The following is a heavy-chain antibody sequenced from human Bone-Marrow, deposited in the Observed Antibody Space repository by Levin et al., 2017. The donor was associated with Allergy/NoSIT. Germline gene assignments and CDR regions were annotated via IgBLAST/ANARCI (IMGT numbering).Heavy chain of an antibody. D-gene: IGHD6-13*01. V-gene: IGHV3-7*02. Sequence: PGGSLRLSCAASGFTFSSYWMSWVRQAPGKGLEWVANIKQDGSEKYYVDSVKGRFTISRDNAKNSLYLQMNSLRAEDTAVYYCATGGISWSSDYWGQGTLVTVSS. CDR2: IKQDGSEK. CDR3: ATGGISWSSDY. J-gene: IGHJ4*02. CDR1: GFTFSSYW.